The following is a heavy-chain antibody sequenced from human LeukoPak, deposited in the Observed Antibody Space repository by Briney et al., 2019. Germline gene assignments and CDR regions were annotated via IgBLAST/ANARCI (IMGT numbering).Heavy chain of an antibody. CDR2: ISSNGGST. V-gene: IGHV3-64*01. CDR3: ARGLTSYYYGMDV. Sequence: QPGGSLRLSCAASGFTFSSYAMHWVRQAPGKGLEYVSAISSNGGSTYYANSVKGRFTISRDNSKNTLYLQMGSLRAEDMAVYYCARGLTSYYYGMDVWGQGTTVTVSS. CDR1: GFTFSSYA. D-gene: IGHD3-3*01. J-gene: IGHJ6*02.